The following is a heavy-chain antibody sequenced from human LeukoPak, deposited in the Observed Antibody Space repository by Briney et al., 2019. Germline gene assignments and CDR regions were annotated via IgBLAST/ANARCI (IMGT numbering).Heavy chain of an antibody. CDR2: INPSGGST. J-gene: IGHJ6*03. D-gene: IGHD3-3*01. CDR1: GSTFTSYY. Sequence: ASVKVSCKPSGSTFTSYYMHWVRQAPGQGLEWMGIINPSGGSTSYAQKFQGRVTMTRDMSTSTVYMELSSLRSEDTAVYYCARSAEETRGDYDFWSGYSSAYYMDVWGKGTTVTVSS. V-gene: IGHV1-46*01. CDR3: ARSAEETRGDYDFWSGYSSAYYMDV.